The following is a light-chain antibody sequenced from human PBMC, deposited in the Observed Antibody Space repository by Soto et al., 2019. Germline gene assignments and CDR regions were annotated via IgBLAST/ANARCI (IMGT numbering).Light chain of an antibody. CDR2: DAS. Sequence: DIQITQSPSTLSASIGDRVTITCRASQSVSSWLAWYQQKPGKAPRLLIYDASNLERGVPSRFRGSGSGTECTLTISSLQPDDFATYYCQQYMSYPWTFGQGTKVDIK. J-gene: IGKJ1*01. V-gene: IGKV1-5*01. CDR3: QQYMSYPWT. CDR1: QSVSSW.